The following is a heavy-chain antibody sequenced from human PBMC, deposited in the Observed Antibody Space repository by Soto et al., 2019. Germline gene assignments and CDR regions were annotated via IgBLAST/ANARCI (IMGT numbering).Heavy chain of an antibody. J-gene: IGHJ5*02. Sequence: LRVCYAASGVTLSSEWEHGVRLVPGKGLVWLSRINSNGDNVRYADSVKGRFTISRDNAKNTLYLQMNSLRAEDTSVYYWARVWANSVYYLAYDHWGEGT. CDR3: ARVWANSVYYLAYDH. CDR1: GVTLSSEW. D-gene: IGHD3-22*01. V-gene: IGHV3-74*01. CDR2: INSNGDNV.